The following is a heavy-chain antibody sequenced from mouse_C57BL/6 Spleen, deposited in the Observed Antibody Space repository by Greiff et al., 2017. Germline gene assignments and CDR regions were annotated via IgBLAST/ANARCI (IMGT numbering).Heavy chain of an antibody. V-gene: IGHV1-69*01. CDR2: IDPSDSYT. CDR3: ARRDYYGSIYFDY. CDR1: GYTFTSYW. Sequence: QVQRQQPGAELVMPGASVKLSCKASGYTFTSYWMHWVKQRPGQGLEWIGEIDPSDSYTNYNQKFKGKSTLTVDKSSSTAYMQLSSLTSEDSAVYYCARRDYYGSIYFDYWGQGTTLTVSS. J-gene: IGHJ2*01. D-gene: IGHD1-1*01.